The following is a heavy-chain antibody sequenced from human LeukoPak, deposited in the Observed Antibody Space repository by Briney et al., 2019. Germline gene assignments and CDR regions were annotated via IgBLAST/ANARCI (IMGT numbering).Heavy chain of an antibody. CDR2: TYYSGST. D-gene: IGHD4-17*01. Sequence: SENLSLTCTVSAGSISSHYWSWIRQPPGKGLEWFGYTYYSGSTIYNTSLKSRVTISVDTSKNQFSLKLSSVTAADTAVYYCARVLTVRWWFDPWGQGTLVTVSS. V-gene: IGHV4-59*11. J-gene: IGHJ5*02. CDR1: AGSISSHY. CDR3: ARVLTVRWWFDP.